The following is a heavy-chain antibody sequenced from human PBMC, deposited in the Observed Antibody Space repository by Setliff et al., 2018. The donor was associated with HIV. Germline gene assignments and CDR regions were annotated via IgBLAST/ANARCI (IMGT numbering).Heavy chain of an antibody. J-gene: IGHJ3*02. D-gene: IGHD6-13*01. CDR2: IDPNSGDT. V-gene: IGHV1-2*02. Sequence: ASVKVSCKASGYTFTGYYLHWVRQAPGQGLEWMGWIDPNSGDTNYEQKFQGRVSMTRDTSISTVYMELSSLRSDDTAVYYCARAAEYSSSWHRYAFEIWGQGTMVTVSS. CDR3: ARAAEYSSSWHRYAFEI. CDR1: GYTFTGYY.